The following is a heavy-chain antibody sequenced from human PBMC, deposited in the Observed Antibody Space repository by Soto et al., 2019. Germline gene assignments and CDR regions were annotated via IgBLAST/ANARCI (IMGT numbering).Heavy chain of an antibody. V-gene: IGHV3-7*01. Sequence: EVQLVESGGGLVQPGGSLRLSCAASGFTFSSYWMSWVRQAPGKGLEWVANIKQDGSEKYYVDSVKGRLTISRDNAKNSLYLQMNSLRAEDTAAYYCARYLITTVTTILYYYMDVWGKGTTVTVSS. CDR2: IKQDGSEK. CDR1: GFTFSSYW. D-gene: IGHD4-17*01. J-gene: IGHJ6*03. CDR3: ARYLITTVTTILYYYMDV.